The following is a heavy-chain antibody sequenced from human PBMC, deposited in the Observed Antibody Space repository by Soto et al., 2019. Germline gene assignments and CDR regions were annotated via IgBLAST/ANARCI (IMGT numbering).Heavy chain of an antibody. Sequence: EVQLVESGGGLVKPGGSLRLSCAASGFTFSNAWMSWVRQAPGKGLEWVGRIKSKTDGGTTDYAAPVKGRFTISRDDSKNTLYLQMNSLKTEDTAVYYCTTGTETGTTYYYCGMDVWGQGTTVTVSS. CDR3: TTGTETGTTYYYCGMDV. V-gene: IGHV3-15*01. J-gene: IGHJ6*02. CDR1: GFTFSNAW. D-gene: IGHD1-7*01. CDR2: IKSKTDGGTT.